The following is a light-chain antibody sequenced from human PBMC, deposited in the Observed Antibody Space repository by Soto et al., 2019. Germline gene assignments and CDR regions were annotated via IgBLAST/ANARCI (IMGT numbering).Light chain of an antibody. CDR2: ANT. CDR3: QSYDRSLSGYV. V-gene: IGLV1-40*01. Sequence: QPVLTQPPSVSGAPGQRVTISCTGSSSNIGPTYDVHWYQQLPGTAPKLLIYANTNRPSGVPDRFSGSKSGTSASLAITGLQAEDEADYFCQSYDRSLSGYVFGTGTKLTVL. CDR1: SSNIGPTYD. J-gene: IGLJ1*01.